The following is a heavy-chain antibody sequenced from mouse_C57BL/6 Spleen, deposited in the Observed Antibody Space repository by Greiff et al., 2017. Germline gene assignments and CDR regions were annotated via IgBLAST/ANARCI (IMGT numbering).Heavy chain of an antibody. V-gene: IGHV1-64*01. CDR3: ARPLRGSSYGFDY. CDR1: GYTFTSYW. Sequence: QVQLQQPGAELVKPGASVKLSCKASGYTFTSYWMHWVKQRPGQGLAWIGMIHPNSGSTNYNEKFKSKATLTVDKSSSTAYMQLRSLTSEDSAVYYCARPLRGSSYGFDYRGQGTTLTVSS. J-gene: IGHJ2*01. CDR2: IHPNSGST. D-gene: IGHD1-1*01.